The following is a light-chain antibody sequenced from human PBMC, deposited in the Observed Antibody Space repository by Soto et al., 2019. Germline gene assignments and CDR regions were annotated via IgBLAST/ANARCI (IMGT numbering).Light chain of an antibody. CDR2: EVA. V-gene: IGLV2-18*02. CDR1: SSDVGNYNR. CDR3: SSYTSSSTYV. J-gene: IGLJ1*01. Sequence: QSVLTRPPSVSGSPGQSVTISCTGTSSDVGNYNRVSWYQQPPGTAPKLMIYEVANRPSGVPDRFSGSKSGNTASLTISGLQAEDEADYYCSSYTSSSTYVFGTGTKVTVL.